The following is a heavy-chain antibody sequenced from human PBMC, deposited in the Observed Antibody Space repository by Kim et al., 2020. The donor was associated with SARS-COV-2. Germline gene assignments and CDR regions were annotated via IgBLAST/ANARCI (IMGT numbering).Heavy chain of an antibody. CDR2: VSANGRTK. Sequence: GGSLRLSCEASGFSFSSYAITWVRQAPGKGLEWISYVSANGRTKYYADSVKGRFTISRDTTKNSLYLQMNSLRAEDTAVYYCARETAVSPDALDIWGQGTMVTVS. V-gene: IGHV3-48*03. CDR1: GFSFSSYA. D-gene: IGHD4-17*01. J-gene: IGHJ3*02. CDR3: ARETAVSPDALDI.